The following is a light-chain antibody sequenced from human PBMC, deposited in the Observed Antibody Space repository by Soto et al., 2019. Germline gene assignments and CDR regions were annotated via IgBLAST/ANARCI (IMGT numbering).Light chain of an antibody. J-gene: IGKJ4*01. Sequence: DIVLTQTPGTLSLSPGERVTLSCRASQNLPSSYLAWYQQKSGKAPRLLIYGSSNRATGIPDRFSGSGSGTDFTLTISSLEPEDFAVYYCQQRSNWPLNFGGGTKV. CDR2: GSS. CDR1: QNLPSSY. V-gene: IGKV3D-20*02. CDR3: QQRSNWPLN.